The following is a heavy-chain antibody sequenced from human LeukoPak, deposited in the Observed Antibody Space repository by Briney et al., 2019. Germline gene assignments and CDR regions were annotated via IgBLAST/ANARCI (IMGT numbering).Heavy chain of an antibody. Sequence: GGSLRLSCAASGVTFSSYAMHWVRQAPGKGLEWVAVISYDGSNKYYADSVKGRFTISRDNSKNTLYLQMNSLRAEDTAVYYCARDPGFWSGYPYYYYYGMDVWGQGTTVTVSS. CDR1: GVTFSSYA. D-gene: IGHD3-3*01. CDR2: ISYDGSNK. V-gene: IGHV3-30-3*01. J-gene: IGHJ6*02. CDR3: ARDPGFWSGYPYYYYYGMDV.